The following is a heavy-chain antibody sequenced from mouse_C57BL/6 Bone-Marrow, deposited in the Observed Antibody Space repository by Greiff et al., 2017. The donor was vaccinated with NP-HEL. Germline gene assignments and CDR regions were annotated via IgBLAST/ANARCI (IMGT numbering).Heavy chain of an antibody. J-gene: IGHJ3*01. CDR1: GYTFTSYG. CDR2: IYPRSGNT. V-gene: IGHV1-81*01. Sequence: VKLVESGAELARPGASVKLSCKASGYTFTSYGISWVKQRTGQGLEWIGEIYPRSGNTYYNEKFKGKATLTADKSSSTAYMELRSLTSEDSAVYFCARGFYWFAYWGQGTLVTVSA. CDR3: ARGFYWFAY.